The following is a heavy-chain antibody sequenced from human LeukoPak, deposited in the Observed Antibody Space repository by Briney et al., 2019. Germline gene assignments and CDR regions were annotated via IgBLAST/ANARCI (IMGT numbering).Heavy chain of an antibody. D-gene: IGHD3-22*01. Sequence: NPSETLSLTCTVSGGSISSGGYYWSWIRQPPGKGLEWIGYIYHSGSTYYNPSLKSRVTISVDRSKNQFSLKLSSVTAADTAVYYCARDGGVGSGYFRYYYMDVWGKGTTVTVSS. CDR2: IYHSGST. CDR3: ARDGGVGSGYFRYYYMDV. J-gene: IGHJ6*03. V-gene: IGHV4-30-2*01. CDR1: GGSISSGGYY.